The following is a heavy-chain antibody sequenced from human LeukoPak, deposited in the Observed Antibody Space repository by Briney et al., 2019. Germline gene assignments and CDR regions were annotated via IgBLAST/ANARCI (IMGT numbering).Heavy chain of an antibody. Sequence: GGSLRLSCAVSGFTFSSYAMSWVRQAPGKGLEWVSGISGSGSSTYYADSVKGRFTISRDNSKNTLHLQMNSLRAEDTAVYYCAKDQNFDWVPHDYWGQGTLVTVSS. D-gene: IGHD3-9*01. CDR2: ISGSGSST. CDR3: AKDQNFDWVPHDY. V-gene: IGHV3-23*01. J-gene: IGHJ4*02. CDR1: GFTFSSYA.